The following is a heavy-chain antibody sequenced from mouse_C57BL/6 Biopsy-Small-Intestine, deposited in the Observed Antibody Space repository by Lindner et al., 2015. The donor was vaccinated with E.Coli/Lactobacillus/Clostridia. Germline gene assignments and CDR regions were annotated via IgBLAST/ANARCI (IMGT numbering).Heavy chain of an antibody. V-gene: IGHV14-4*01. CDR2: IDPENGDT. D-gene: IGHD1-1*01. Sequence: VQLQESGAELVRPGASVKLSCTASGFNIKADYIHWVKQRPEQGLEWTGWIDPENGDTEYASKFQGKATITADTSSNTAYLRLSSLTSEDTAVYYCTTLLPLLTTDYWGQGTSVTVSS. J-gene: IGHJ4*01. CDR1: GFNIKADY. CDR3: TTLLPLLTTDY.